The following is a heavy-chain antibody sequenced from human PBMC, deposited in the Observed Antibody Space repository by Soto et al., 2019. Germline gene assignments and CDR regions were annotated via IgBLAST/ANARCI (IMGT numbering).Heavy chain of an antibody. CDR2: IYPSDSDT. D-gene: IGHD2-15*01. CDR3: ARLGHCFSFTCKDYYYYGIDA. V-gene: IGHV5-51*01. J-gene: IGHJ6*02. CDR1: GYSFSTYW. Sequence: GESLTISCKGLGYSFSTYWICWVRQMPGKGLEWMGIIYPSDSDTRYSPSFQGQVTISADKSISTAYLQWRSLKASDTAIYYCARLGHCFSFTCKDYYYYGIDASSQRTTVTVS.